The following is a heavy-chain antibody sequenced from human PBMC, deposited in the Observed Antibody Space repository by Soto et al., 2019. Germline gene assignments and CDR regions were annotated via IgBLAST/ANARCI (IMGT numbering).Heavy chain of an antibody. V-gene: IGHV3-53*01. CDR1: GFTVSSNY. J-gene: IGHJ4*02. CDR2: IYSGGST. Sequence: EVQLVESGGGLIQPGGSLRLSCAASGFTVSSNYMSWVRQAPGKGLEWVSVIYSGGSTYYADSVKGRFTISRDNSKTPLYLKRNAREAENPAVYSGARDGHRGLVPFDSWAREPWSPSPQ. D-gene: IGHD6-19*01. CDR3: ARDGHRGLVPFDS.